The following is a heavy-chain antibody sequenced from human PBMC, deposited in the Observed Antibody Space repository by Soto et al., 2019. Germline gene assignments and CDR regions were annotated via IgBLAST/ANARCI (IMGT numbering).Heavy chain of an antibody. D-gene: IGHD6-13*01. Sequence: ASVKVSCKVSGCTLTELSMHWVRQAPGKGLEWMGGFDPEDGETIYAQKFQGRVTMTEDTSTDTAYMELSSLRSEDTAVYYCATVLSLYSSSCYFDYWGQGTLVTVSS. J-gene: IGHJ4*02. CDR3: ATVLSLYSSSCYFDY. CDR2: FDPEDGET. V-gene: IGHV1-24*01. CDR1: GCTLTELS.